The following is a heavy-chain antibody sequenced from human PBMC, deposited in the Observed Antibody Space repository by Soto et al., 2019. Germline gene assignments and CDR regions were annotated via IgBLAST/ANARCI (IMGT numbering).Heavy chain of an antibody. J-gene: IGHJ5*02. CDR3: AKDSRGGGNWFDP. Sequence: SGGSLRLSCAASGFTFVNYVMSWVRQAPGKGLEWVSTISGSGGSTYCADSVKGRFTISRDNSKNTLYLEMNSLRVEDTAVYYCAKDSRGGGNWFDPWGQGTLVTVSS. D-gene: IGHD3-16*01. CDR2: ISGSGGST. CDR1: GFTFVNYV. V-gene: IGHV3-23*01.